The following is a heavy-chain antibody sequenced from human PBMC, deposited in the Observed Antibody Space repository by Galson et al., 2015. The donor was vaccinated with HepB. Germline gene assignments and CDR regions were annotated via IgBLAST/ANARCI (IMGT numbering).Heavy chain of an antibody. D-gene: IGHD2-2*01. CDR3: ARDIRRYCSSTSCHLGMDV. CDR2: IWYDGSNK. V-gene: IGHV3-33*01. Sequence: SLRLSCAASGFTFSSYGMHWVRQAPGKGLEWVAVIWYDGSNKYYANSVKGRFTISRDNSKNTLYLQMNSLRAEDTAVYYCARDIRRYCSSTSCHLGMDVWGQGTTVTVSS. J-gene: IGHJ6*02. CDR1: GFTFSSYG.